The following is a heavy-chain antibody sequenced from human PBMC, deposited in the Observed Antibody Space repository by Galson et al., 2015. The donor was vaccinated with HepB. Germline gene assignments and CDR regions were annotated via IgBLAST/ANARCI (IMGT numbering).Heavy chain of an antibody. V-gene: IGHV3-48*04. D-gene: IGHD6-13*01. J-gene: IGHJ2*01. CDR3: ARDLTGYSSTWRRYWFFDL. CDR1: GFTFSSYS. CDR2: ISSSSTTI. Sequence: SLRLSCAASGFTFSSYSMNWVRQAPGKGLEWVSFISSSSTTIYYADSVKGRFTLSRDDAKNSLYLQKTSRRAEDTAVYDCARDLTGYSSTWRRYWFFDLWGRGTLVTVSS.